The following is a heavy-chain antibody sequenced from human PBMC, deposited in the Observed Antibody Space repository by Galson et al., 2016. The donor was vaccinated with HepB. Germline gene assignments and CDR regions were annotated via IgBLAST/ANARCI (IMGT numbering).Heavy chain of an antibody. CDR1: GFTFSSYW. CDR3: ARGKKLRDFDWLDGAHDY. CDR2: ISGDGSDT. J-gene: IGHJ4*02. V-gene: IGHV3-74*01. D-gene: IGHD3-9*01. Sequence: SLRLSCAASGFTFSSYWMHWVRQVPGKGLVWVSRISGDGSDTGYADSVRGRFTISRDSAKNTLYLQMNSLRADDTAVYYCARGKKLRDFDWLDGAHDYWGQGTLVTVSS.